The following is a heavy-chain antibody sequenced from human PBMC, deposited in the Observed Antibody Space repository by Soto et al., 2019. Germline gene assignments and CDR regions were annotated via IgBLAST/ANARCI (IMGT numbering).Heavy chain of an antibody. CDR1: GFTFSSYS. D-gene: IGHD3-16*02. J-gene: IGHJ5*02. CDR3: ARGNYDYVWGSYRLLNWFGP. V-gene: IGHV3-48*02. CDR2: ISSSSSTI. Sequence: TGGSLRLSCAAPGFTFSSYSMNWVRQAPGKGLEWVSYISSSSSTIYYADSVKGRFTISRDNAKNSLYLQMNSLRDEDTAVYYCARGNYDYVWGSYRLLNWFGPWGQGTLVTVSS.